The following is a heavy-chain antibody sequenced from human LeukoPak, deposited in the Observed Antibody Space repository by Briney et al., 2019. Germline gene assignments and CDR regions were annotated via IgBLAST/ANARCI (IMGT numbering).Heavy chain of an antibody. CDR1: GFTVSSNY. CDR2: IYSGGST. J-gene: IGHJ4*02. Sequence: PGGSMRLSCAASGFTVSSNYMSWVRQAPGKGLEWVSVIYSGGSTYYADSVKGRFTISRDNSKNTLYLQMNSLRAEDTAVYYCARDRTGTLDYWGQGTLVTVSS. CDR3: ARDRTGTLDY. V-gene: IGHV3-53*01. D-gene: IGHD1-1*01.